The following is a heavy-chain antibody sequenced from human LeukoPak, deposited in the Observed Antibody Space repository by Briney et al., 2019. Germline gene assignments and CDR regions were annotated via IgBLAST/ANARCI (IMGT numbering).Heavy chain of an antibody. D-gene: IGHD3-22*01. CDR1: GLTFSSYA. CDR2: IKQDGSEK. V-gene: IGHV3-7*01. Sequence: GGSLRLSCAASGLTFSSYAMSWVRQAPGKGLEWVANIKQDGSEKYYVDSVKGRFTISRDNAKNSLYLQMNSLRAEDTAVYYCARDSGVYGPRITMIVGGAFDIWGQGTMVTVSS. J-gene: IGHJ3*02. CDR3: ARDSGVYGPRITMIVGGAFDI.